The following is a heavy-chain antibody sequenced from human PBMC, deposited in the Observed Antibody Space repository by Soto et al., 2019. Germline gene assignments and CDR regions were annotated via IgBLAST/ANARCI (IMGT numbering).Heavy chain of an antibody. CDR2: IYWDEDK. D-gene: IGHD2-15*01. Sequence: QITLKESGPTLVKPTQTLTLTCTLSGFSLSTSGVGVGWIRQPPGKALQWLALIYWDEDKRYSPSLKSRLTITKDTSTNEVVLTMTNMDPVDKGTYYCAHKGGRGAGMDVWGQGATVTVSS. CDR3: AHKGGRGAGMDV. J-gene: IGHJ6*02. CDR1: GFSLSTSGVG. V-gene: IGHV2-5*02.